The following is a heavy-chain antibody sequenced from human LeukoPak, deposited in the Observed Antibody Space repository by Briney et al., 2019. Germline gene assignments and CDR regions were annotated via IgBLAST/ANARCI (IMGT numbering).Heavy chain of an antibody. Sequence: GGSLRLSCAASGFTFSSYGMSWVRQAPGKGLEWVSAISGSGGSTYYADSVKGRFTISRDNSKNTLYLQMNSLRAEDTAVYYCAKDPLTTVTTFPDYWGQGTLVTVSS. J-gene: IGHJ4*02. CDR2: ISGSGGST. CDR1: GFTFSSYG. CDR3: AKDPLTTVTTFPDY. V-gene: IGHV3-23*01. D-gene: IGHD4-17*01.